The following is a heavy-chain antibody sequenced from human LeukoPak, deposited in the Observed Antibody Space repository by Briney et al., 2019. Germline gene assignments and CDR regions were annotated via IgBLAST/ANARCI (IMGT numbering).Heavy chain of an antibody. J-gene: IGHJ6*02. CDR1: GXTFSSYG. V-gene: IGHV3-33*01. CDR2: IWYDGSNK. Sequence: PGRSLRLSCAASGXTFSSYGVHWVRQAPGKGLEWVAVIWYDGSNKYYADSVKGRFTISRDNSKDTLYLQMNSLRAEDTAVYYCARDCSSTSCKGYYYGMDVWGQGTTVTVSS. D-gene: IGHD2-2*01. CDR3: ARDCSSTSCKGYYYGMDV.